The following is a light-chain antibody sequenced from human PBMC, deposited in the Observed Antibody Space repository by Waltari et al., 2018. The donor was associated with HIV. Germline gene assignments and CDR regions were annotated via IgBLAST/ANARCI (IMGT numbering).Light chain of an antibody. CDR2: SDD. CDR3: ATWDDNVSAYV. V-gene: IGLV1-36*01. CDR1: GSNIGNYA. Sequence: QSVLTQPPSVSAVPGQRVTLVRCGGGSNIGNYAVSWYQQVPGGAPNFVMYSDDLLTTGVSDRFSASKSGTSASLSISGLQPEDEADYYCATWDDNVSAYVFGPGTWVTVL. J-gene: IGLJ1*01.